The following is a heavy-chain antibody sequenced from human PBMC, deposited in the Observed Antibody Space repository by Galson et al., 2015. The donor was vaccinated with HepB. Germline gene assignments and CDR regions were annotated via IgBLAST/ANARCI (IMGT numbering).Heavy chain of an antibody. CDR3: ARGDSRGWYFDY. CDR2: ISGTGNAI. V-gene: IGHV3-11*01. CDR1: GFIFNEYY. J-gene: IGHJ4*02. Sequence: SLRLSCAASGFIFNEYYMGWVRQAPGKGLQWVSYISGTGNAIYSLDSVQGRFSIFRDNTHKSLSLQMDSLRAEDTAVYYCARGDSRGWYFDYWGRGTLVTVTS. D-gene: IGHD6-19*01.